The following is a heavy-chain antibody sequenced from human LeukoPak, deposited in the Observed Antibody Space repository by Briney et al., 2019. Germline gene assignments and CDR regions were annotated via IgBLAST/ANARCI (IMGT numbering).Heavy chain of an antibody. V-gene: IGHV3-48*01. CDR2: ISSSSSTI. D-gene: IGHD3-16*01. J-gene: IGHJ3*02. CDR3: ASAETWGVEGDAFDI. Sequence: GGSLRPSCAASGFTFSSYSMNWVRQAPGKGLEWVSYISSSSSTIYYADSVKGRLTISRDNAKNSLYLQMNSLRAEDTAVYYCASAETWGVEGDAFDIWGQGTMVTVSS. CDR1: GFTFSSYS.